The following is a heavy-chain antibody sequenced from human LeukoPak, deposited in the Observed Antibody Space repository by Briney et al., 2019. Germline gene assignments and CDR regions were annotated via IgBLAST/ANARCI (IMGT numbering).Heavy chain of an antibody. CDR2: ISWDGGST. D-gene: IGHD5-24*01. Sequence: GGSLRLSCAASGFTFDDYAMHWVRQAPGKGLEWVSLISWDGGSTYYADSVKGRFTISRDNSKNSLYLQMNSLRSDDTALYYCAKEMTTIGGASPFDYWGQGTLVTVSS. CDR1: GFTFDDYA. J-gene: IGHJ4*02. CDR3: AKEMTTIGGASPFDY. V-gene: IGHV3-43D*03.